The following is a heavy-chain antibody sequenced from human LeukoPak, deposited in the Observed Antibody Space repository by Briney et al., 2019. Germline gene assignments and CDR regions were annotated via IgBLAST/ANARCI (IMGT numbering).Heavy chain of an antibody. J-gene: IGHJ4*02. Sequence: AASVKVSCKVSGYSLTEISKYWVRQAPGKGLEWMGGFDLEDGDGETFYGQKFEGRLTMTEDTSTDTVYMELSSLTPDDTAVYYCAVGDPYQSLEEWGQGTLVTVSS. D-gene: IGHD1-26*01. CDR3: AVGDPYQSLEE. CDR2: FDLEDGDGET. V-gene: IGHV1-24*01. CDR1: GYSLTEIS.